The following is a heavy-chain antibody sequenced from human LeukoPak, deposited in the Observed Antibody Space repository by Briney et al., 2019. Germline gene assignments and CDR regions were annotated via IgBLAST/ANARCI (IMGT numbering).Heavy chain of an antibody. CDR3: ARDPDQIVGANFDY. Sequence: PGGSLRLSCAASGFTFSSYWMNGVRQAPGKGLEWVANINQDGSGKYYVDSVKGRFTISRDNAKNSLYLQMNSLRAEDTALYYCARDPDQIVGANFDYWGQGTLVTVSS. D-gene: IGHD1-26*01. V-gene: IGHV3-7*01. CDR1: GFTFSSYW. CDR2: INQDGSGK. J-gene: IGHJ4*02.